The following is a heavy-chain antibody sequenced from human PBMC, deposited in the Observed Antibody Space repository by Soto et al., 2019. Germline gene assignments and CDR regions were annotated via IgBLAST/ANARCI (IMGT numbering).Heavy chain of an antibody. CDR2: INPKSGGT. CDR1: GYSFTDYH. J-gene: IGHJ6*02. V-gene: IGHV1-2*04. Sequence: ASVKVSCQASGYSFTDYHIHWVRQAPGQGLEWLGRINPKSGGTSTAQKFQGWVTMTTDTSISTASMELTRLTSDDTAIYYCARGDSTDCSNGVCSFFYNHDMDVWGQGTPVTVSS. D-gene: IGHD2-8*01. CDR3: ARGDSTDCSNGVCSFFYNHDMDV.